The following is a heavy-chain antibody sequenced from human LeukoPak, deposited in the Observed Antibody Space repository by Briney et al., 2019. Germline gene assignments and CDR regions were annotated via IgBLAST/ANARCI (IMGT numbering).Heavy chain of an antibody. J-gene: IGHJ3*02. V-gene: IGHV3-53*01. CDR2: IYSGGST. D-gene: IGHD1-20*01. CDR1: GFTFSSYG. Sequence: GGTLRLSCAASGFTFSSYGMSWVRQAPGKGLEWVSVIYSGGSTYYADSVKGRFTISRDNSKNTLYLQMNSLRAEDTAVYYCARDSEMIQDGFPYNWNSHRRPPGSFDIWGQGTMVTVSS. CDR3: ARDSEMIQDGFPYNWNSHRRPPGSFDI.